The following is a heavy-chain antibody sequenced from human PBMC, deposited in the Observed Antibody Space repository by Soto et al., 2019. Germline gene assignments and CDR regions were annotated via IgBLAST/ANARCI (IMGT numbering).Heavy chain of an antibody. D-gene: IGHD3-3*01. CDR3: ARDGVHLFLIPSELDN. J-gene: IGHJ4*02. CDR1: GFKFSNYG. Sequence: QVQLVESGGGVVQPGGSLRLSCAASGFKFSNYGMHWVRQAPGKGLEWVAIIWYDGNKKYYADSVKGRFTISRDNSNNSLYLQMSSLRAEDSAVYYCARDGVHLFLIPSELDNWGQGTLVTVSS. V-gene: IGHV3-33*01. CDR2: IWYDGNKK.